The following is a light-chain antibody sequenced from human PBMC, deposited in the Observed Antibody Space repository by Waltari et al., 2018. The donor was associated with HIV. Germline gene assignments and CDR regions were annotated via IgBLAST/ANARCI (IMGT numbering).Light chain of an antibody. CDR2: GAS. Sequence: EIVLTQSAGTLSLSPGEGATLSCRASQTVCSGSLAWYQLQPGQAPRLRIYGASIRATGIPDRFSGSGSGTDFPLTISRLEPEDFAVYYFQQYGSSPRTFGQGTKVEIK. J-gene: IGKJ1*01. V-gene: IGKV3-20*01. CDR3: QQYGSSPRT. CDR1: QTVCSGS.